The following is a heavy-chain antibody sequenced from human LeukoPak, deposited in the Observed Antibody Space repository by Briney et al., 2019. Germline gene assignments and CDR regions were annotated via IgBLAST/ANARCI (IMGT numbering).Heavy chain of an antibody. CDR2: INHSGST. D-gene: IGHD1-26*01. Sequence: SEALSLTCAVYGGSFSGYYWSWIRQPPGKGLEWIGEINHSGSTNYNPSLKSRVTISVDTSKNQLSLKLSSVTAADTAVYYCARGGSGSYSYWFDPWGQGTLVTVSS. CDR1: GGSFSGYY. J-gene: IGHJ5*02. CDR3: ARGGSGSYSYWFDP. V-gene: IGHV4-34*01.